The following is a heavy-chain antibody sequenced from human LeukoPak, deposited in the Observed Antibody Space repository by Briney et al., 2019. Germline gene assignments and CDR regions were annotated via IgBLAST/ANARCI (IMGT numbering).Heavy chain of an antibody. CDR3: ARGRQDVTMIVVVMTAVSYYLDV. J-gene: IGHJ6*03. V-gene: IGHV4-34*01. CDR1: GGSFSGYH. Sequence: SETLSHTCAVYGGSFSGYHWTWIRQTPEPGLDSTREMNPSGSTSYNPSLKSRVTISVDTSKNQFSLKLSSVTAADTAVYYCARGRQDVTMIVVVMTAVSYYLDVWGKGTTVTVS. CDR2: MNPSGST. D-gene: IGHD3-22*01.